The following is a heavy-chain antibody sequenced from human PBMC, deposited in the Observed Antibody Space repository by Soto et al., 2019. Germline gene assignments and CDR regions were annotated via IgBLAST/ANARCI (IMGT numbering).Heavy chain of an antibody. CDR1: GGYISSGGNY. Sequence: QVQLQESGPGLVKSSQSLSLTCSVSGGYISSGGNYWNWIRQHPGKGLEWIGFIYYTGHTNYNPSXXXXXXXXXXXXXNQFSLKLTSVTAEDTAVYYCAREDMNESFFDHWGQGILVTVSS. J-gene: IGHJ4*02. CDR2: IYYTGHT. V-gene: IGHV4-31*01. CDR3: AREDMNESFFDH.